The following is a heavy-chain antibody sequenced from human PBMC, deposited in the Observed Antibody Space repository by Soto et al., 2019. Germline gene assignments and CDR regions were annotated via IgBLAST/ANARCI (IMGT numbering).Heavy chain of an antibody. CDR1: GGSIRSYY. CDR2: VYYSGSA. J-gene: IGHJ4*02. CDR3: ARGSMVRGPTPFDY. D-gene: IGHD3-10*01. V-gene: IGHV4-59*01. Sequence: SETLSLTCNVYGGSIRSYYWNWIRQPPGKTLEWIGDVYYSGSANYNPSLKSRVTISVDMSRNQFSLKLNSVTAADTAVYYCARGSMVRGPTPFDYWGQGTLVTVSS.